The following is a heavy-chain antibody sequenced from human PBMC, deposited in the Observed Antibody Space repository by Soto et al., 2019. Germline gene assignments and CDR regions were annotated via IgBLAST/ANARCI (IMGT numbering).Heavy chain of an antibody. J-gene: IGHJ6*02. D-gene: IGHD1-20*01. CDR1: GYTFTSYD. Sequence: QVQLVQSGAEVKKPGASVKVSCKASGYTFTSYDINWVRQATGQVLERMGWMNPNSGNTGYAQKFQGRVTITRNTSISTAYMEMSSLRSEDTAVYYCARGNNWKRYYYGMAVWGQGTTVTVSS. CDR3: ARGNNWKRYYYGMAV. CDR2: MNPNSGNT. V-gene: IGHV1-8*01.